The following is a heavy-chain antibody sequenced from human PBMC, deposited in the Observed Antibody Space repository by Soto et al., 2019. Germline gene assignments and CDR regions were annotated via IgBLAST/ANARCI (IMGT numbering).Heavy chain of an antibody. CDR2: ISGSGGST. CDR3: AKAPGLGWLFRLWVDY. J-gene: IGHJ4*02. CDR1: GFTFSSYA. Sequence: GGSLRLSCAASGFTFSSYAMSWVRQAPGKGLEWVSAISGSGGSTYYADSVKGRFTISRDNSKNTLYLQMNSLRAEDTAVYYCAKAPGLGWLFRLWVDYWGQGTLVTVSS. V-gene: IGHV3-23*01. D-gene: IGHD3-3*01.